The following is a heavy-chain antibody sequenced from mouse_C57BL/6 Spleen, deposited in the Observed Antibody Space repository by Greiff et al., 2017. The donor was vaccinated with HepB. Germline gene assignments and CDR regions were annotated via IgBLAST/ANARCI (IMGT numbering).Heavy chain of an antibody. D-gene: IGHD1-1*01. J-gene: IGHJ2*01. CDR2: IYPRSGNT. Sequence: VKLMESGAELARPGASVKLSCKASGYTFTSYGISWVKQRTGQGLEWIGEIYPRSGNTYYNEKFKGKATLTADKSSSTAYMELRSLTSEDSAVYFCARRAPLFITTVVAHFDYWGQGTTLTVSS. V-gene: IGHV1-81*01. CDR1: GYTFTSYG. CDR3: ARRAPLFITTVVAHFDY.